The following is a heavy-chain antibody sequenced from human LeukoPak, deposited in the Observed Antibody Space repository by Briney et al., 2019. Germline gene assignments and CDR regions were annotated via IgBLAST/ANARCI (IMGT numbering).Heavy chain of an antibody. CDR2: IYYSGST. Sequence: SETLSLTCTVSGGSVSSHYWSWIRQPPGKGLEWIGYIYYSGSTNYNPSLKSRVTISVDTSKNQFSLKLSSVTAADTAVYYCARDRADYDILTGYYSVKYNWFDPWGQGTLATVSS. CDR3: ARDRADYDILTGYYSVKYNWFDP. J-gene: IGHJ5*02. CDR1: GGSVSSHY. V-gene: IGHV4-59*02. D-gene: IGHD3-9*01.